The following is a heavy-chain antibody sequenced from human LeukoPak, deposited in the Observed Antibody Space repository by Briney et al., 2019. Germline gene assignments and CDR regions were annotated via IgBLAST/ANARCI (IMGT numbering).Heavy chain of an antibody. D-gene: IGHD6-13*01. J-gene: IGHJ4*02. CDR2: IYPADSDA. CDR3: ARPAAGN. Sequence: GESLKISCKGSGYSFPRFWIVWVRQMPGKGLGWMGSIYPADSDARYSPPVQGQVTISVDKSISTAYLQWSSLKASDTAMYYCARPAAGNWGQGTLVTVSS. CDR1: GYSFPRFW. V-gene: IGHV5-51*01.